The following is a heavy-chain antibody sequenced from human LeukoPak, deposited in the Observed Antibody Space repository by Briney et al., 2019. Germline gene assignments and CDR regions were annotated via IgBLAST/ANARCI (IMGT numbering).Heavy chain of an antibody. CDR2: IYTSGST. V-gene: IGHV4-4*07. CDR1: GVSISSYW. J-gene: IGHJ4*02. CDR3: ARDLNWYSGYLFDY. D-gene: IGHD5-12*01. Sequence: PSETLCLTCTASGVSISSYWRSWIRQAPGKGLEWIERIYTSGSTNYHLSLKSRLTMSVDTSKNQFSLKLSSVTAADTAVYYCARDLNWYSGYLFDYWGQGTLVTVSS.